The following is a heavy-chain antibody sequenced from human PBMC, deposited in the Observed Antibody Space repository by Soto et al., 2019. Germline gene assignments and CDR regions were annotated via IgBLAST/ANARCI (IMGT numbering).Heavy chain of an antibody. D-gene: IGHD3-22*01. CDR1: GFTFSDYA. J-gene: IGHJ4*02. CDR2: ISHDGSNK. Sequence: QVQLVESGGGVVQPGRSLRLSCAASGFTFSDYAIHWVRQAPGKGLEWVAFISHDGSNKDYADSVKGRCTISRDNSENTLYLQMNSLRAEDTAVYYCARVHHSSGYSYDYWGQGTLVTVSS. V-gene: IGHV3-30-3*01. CDR3: ARVHHSSGYSYDY.